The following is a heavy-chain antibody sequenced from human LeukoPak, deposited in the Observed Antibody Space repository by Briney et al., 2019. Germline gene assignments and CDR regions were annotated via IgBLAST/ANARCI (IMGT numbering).Heavy chain of an antibody. Sequence: GGSLRLSCAASKFTFGAYSMNWVRQAPGKGLEWVSSISYSGPSTYYADSVRGRFTISRDNAKSSLYLQMNTLRAEDTAVYFCSTATYNSGYHYCESWGQGTLVTVSS. CDR2: ISYSGPST. CDR3: STATYNSGYHYCES. V-gene: IGHV3-21*01. CDR1: KFTFGAYS. J-gene: IGHJ4*02. D-gene: IGHD5-18*01.